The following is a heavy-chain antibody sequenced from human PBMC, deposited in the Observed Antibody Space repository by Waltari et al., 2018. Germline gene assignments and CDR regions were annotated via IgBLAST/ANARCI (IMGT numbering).Heavy chain of an antibody. V-gene: IGHV1-8*02. J-gene: IGHJ3*02. D-gene: IGHD3-10*01. CDR2: MKPNSGTT. CDR1: GYTFTSYD. CDR3: ATRGIRGDAFDI. Sequence: QVQLVQSGAEVKKPGASVKVSCKASGYTFTSYDINWVRQATGQGLEWMGWMKPNSGTTGYAQKFQGRVTMTRNTSISTAYMGLSSLRSEDTAVYYCATRGIRGDAFDIWGQGTMVTVSS.